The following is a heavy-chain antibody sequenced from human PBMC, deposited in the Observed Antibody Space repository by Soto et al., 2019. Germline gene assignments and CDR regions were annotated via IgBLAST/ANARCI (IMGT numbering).Heavy chain of an antibody. D-gene: IGHD1-26*01. V-gene: IGHV3-30*18. CDR2: ISYDGSNK. J-gene: IGHJ4*02. CDR3: AKDRGSSVFRPYYFDS. CDR1: GFTFSSYG. Sequence: GGSLRLSCAASGFTFSSYGMHWVRQAPGKGLEWVAVISYDGSNKYFADSVKGRFTISRDNSKNTLYLQMKSLRAEDTAVYYCAKDRGSSVFRPYYFDSGGQGPPVTVPS.